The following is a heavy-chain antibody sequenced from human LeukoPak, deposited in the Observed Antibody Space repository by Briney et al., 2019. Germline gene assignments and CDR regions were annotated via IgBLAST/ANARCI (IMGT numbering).Heavy chain of an antibody. V-gene: IGHV3-74*01. D-gene: IGHD5-24*01. CDR2: ISHDGFI. Sequence: GGSLRLSCETAGFTFSGYVMHWVRRTPGKGLVWVSRISHDGFISYADSVKGRFAISRDNAKNTLILQMNSPRAEDTAVYYCARDWVYKIDYWGRGTLVTVSS. J-gene: IGHJ4*02. CDR3: ARDWVYKIDY. CDR1: GFTFSGYV.